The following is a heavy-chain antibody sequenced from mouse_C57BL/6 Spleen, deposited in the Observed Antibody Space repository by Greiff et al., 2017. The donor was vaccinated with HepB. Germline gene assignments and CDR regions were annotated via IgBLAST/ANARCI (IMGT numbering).Heavy chain of an antibody. J-gene: IGHJ3*01. V-gene: IGHV1-82*01. CDR2: IYPGDGDT. D-gene: IGHD3-2*02. CDR3: ARSGAAQALFAY. Sequence: QVQLKESGPELVKPGASVKISCKASGYAFSSSWMNWVKQRPGKGLEWIGRIYPGDGDTNYNGKFKGKATLTADKSSSTAYMQLSSLTSEDSAVYFCARSGAAQALFAYWGQGTLVTVSA. CDR1: GYAFSSSW.